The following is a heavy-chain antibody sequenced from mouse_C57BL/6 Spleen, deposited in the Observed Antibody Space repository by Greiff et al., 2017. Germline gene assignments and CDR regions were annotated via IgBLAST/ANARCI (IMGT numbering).Heavy chain of an antibody. CDR2: INPNNGGT. CDR3: ARRFITTVVADWYFDV. V-gene: IGHV1-26*01. Sequence: QLQQSGPELVKPGASVKISCKASGYTFTDYYMNWVKQSHGKSLEWIGDINPNNGGTSYNQKFKGKATLTVDKSSSTAYMELRSLTSEDSAVYYCARRFITTVVADWYFDVWGTGTPVTVSS. CDR1: GYTFTDYY. J-gene: IGHJ1*03. D-gene: IGHD1-1*01.